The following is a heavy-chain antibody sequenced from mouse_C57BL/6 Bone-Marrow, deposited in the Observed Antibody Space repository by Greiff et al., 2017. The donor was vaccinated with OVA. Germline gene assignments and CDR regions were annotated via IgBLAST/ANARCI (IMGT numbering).Heavy chain of an antibody. CDR3: ARSTIVTTVYFDY. CDR2: IHPNSGST. D-gene: IGHD2-5*01. J-gene: IGHJ2*01. Sequence: QVQLKQPGAELVKPGASVKLSCKASGYTFTSYWMHWVKQRPGQGLEWIGMIHPNSGSTNYNEKFKSKATLTVDKSSSTAYMQLSSLTSEDSAVYYCARSTIVTTVYFDYWGQGTTLTVSS. V-gene: IGHV1-64*01. CDR1: GYTFTSYW.